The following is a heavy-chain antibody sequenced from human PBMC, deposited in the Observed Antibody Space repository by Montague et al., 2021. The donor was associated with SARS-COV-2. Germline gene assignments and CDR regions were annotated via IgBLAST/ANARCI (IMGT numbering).Heavy chain of an antibody. CDR3: GRGVVAATPVVDY. J-gene: IGHJ4*02. CDR1: GDSISSFY. V-gene: IGHV4-4*07. D-gene: IGHD2-15*01. CDR2: IYASGGT. Sequence: SETLPLTCTVSGDSISSFYWNWIRQPAGKGLEWIGRIYASGGTNXXPSLKSRVTMSVDTSKNQFSLKLNSVTAADTAVYYCGRGVVAATPVVDYWGRGTLVTVSS.